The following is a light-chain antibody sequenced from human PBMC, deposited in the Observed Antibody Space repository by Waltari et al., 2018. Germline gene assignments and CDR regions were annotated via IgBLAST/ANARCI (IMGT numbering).Light chain of an antibody. CDR2: WAS. CDR3: LQYSTTPRT. J-gene: IGKJ3*01. CDR1: QSVLYSPNNKNY. V-gene: IGKV4-1*01. Sequence: DTVLTQSPDSLAVSLGERATLNCKSSQSVLYSPNNKNYLAWYQHKEGQPPKLLIYWASTRESGVPDRFSGSESGTDFTLTISSLQAEDVAVYYCLQYSTTPRTFGPGTKVEIK.